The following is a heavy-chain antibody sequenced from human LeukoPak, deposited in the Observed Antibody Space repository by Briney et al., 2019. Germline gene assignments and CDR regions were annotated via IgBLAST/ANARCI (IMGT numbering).Heavy chain of an antibody. J-gene: IGHJ3*02. CDR1: GFTFSSYW. V-gene: IGHV3-74*01. D-gene: IGHD2-2*01. CDR3: TRVGYCATTSCRTAFDI. Sequence: GGSLRLSRAASGFTFSSYWMHWVRQAPGKGLVWVSRINTDGSSTSYADSVKGRFTISRDNAKNTLYLQMNSLRAEDTAVYFCTRVGYCATTSCRTAFDIWGQGTMVTVSS. CDR2: INTDGSST.